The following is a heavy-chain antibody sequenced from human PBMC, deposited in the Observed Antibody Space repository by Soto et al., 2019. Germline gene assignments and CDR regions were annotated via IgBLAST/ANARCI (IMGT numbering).Heavy chain of an antibody. V-gene: IGHV4-31*03. J-gene: IGHJ4*02. CDR1: GGSISSGGYY. CDR3: ARVDFWSGYPIDY. Sequence: QVQLQESGPGLVKPSQTLSLTCTVSGGSISSGGYYWSWIRQHPGKGLEWIGHIYYSGSTYYNPSLKSRVTRSVDTSKNQFSLKLSSVTAADTAVYYCARVDFWSGYPIDYWGQGTLVTVSS. CDR2: IYYSGST. D-gene: IGHD3-3*01.